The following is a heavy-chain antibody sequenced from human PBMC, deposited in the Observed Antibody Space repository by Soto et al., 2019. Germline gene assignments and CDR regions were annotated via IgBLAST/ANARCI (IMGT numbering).Heavy chain of an antibody. Sequence: SLTCTASGGSISSYYWSWIRQPPGKGLEWIGYIYYSGSTNYNPSLKSRVTISVDTSKNQFSLKLSSVTAADTAVYYCARDRGTRTTNFYGMDVWGQGTTVTVSS. D-gene: IGHD3-10*01. CDR3: ARDRGTRTTNFYGMDV. V-gene: IGHV4-59*01. CDR1: GGSISSYY. CDR2: IYYSGST. J-gene: IGHJ6*02.